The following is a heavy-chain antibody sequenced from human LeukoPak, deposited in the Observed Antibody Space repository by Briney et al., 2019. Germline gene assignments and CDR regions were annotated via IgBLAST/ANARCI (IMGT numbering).Heavy chain of an antibody. Sequence: SETLSLTCTVSGGSISSYYWSWIRQPAGKGLEWIGRIYTSGSTNYNPSPKSRVTMSVDTSKNQFSLKLSSVTAADTAVYYCARLAGIAAAGTFDYWGQGTLVTVSS. CDR1: GGSISSYY. D-gene: IGHD6-13*01. CDR3: ARLAGIAAAGTFDY. J-gene: IGHJ4*02. V-gene: IGHV4-4*07. CDR2: IYTSGST.